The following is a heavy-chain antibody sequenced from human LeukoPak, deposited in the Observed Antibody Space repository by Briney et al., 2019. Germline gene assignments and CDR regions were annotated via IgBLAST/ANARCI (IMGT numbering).Heavy chain of an antibody. CDR3: ARLIYDSSGYYLLLTAFDI. CDR1: GGSISSYY. Sequence: PSETLSLTCTVSGGSISSYYWGWIRQPPGKGLEWIGSIYYSGSTYYNPSLKSRVTISVDTSKNQFSLKLSSVTAADTAVYYCARLIYDSSGYYLLLTAFDIWGQGTMVTVSS. D-gene: IGHD3-22*01. V-gene: IGHV4-39*01. CDR2: IYYSGST. J-gene: IGHJ3*02.